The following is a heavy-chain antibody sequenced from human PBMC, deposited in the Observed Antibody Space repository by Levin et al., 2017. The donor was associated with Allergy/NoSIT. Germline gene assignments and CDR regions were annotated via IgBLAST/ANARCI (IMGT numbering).Heavy chain of an antibody. CDR2: IIPIFGTA. J-gene: IGHJ5*02. V-gene: IGHV1-69*13. D-gene: IGHD2-15*01. Sequence: SVKVSCKASGGTFSSYAISWVRQAPGQGLEWMGGIIPIFGTANYAQKFQGRVTITADESTSTAYMELSSLRSEDTALYYCAREEVVAVVGSGRLVWFDPWGQGTLVTVSS. CDR1: GGTFSSYA. CDR3: AREEVVAVVGSGRLVWFDP.